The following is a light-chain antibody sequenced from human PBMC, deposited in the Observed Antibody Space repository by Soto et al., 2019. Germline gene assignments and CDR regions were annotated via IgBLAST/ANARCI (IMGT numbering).Light chain of an antibody. V-gene: IGKV1-5*01. Sequence: DIQMTQSPSTLSPSVGDRVTITCRASQSISSWLAWYQQKPGKAPKXLIYDASSLESGVPSRFSGSGSGTELTITISSLQPDDGETYYGQHYNSYSEAFGQGTKVDI. CDR3: QHYNSYSEA. CDR2: DAS. J-gene: IGKJ1*01. CDR1: QSISSW.